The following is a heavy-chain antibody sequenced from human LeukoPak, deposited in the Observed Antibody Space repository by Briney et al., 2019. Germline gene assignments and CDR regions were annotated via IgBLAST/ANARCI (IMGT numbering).Heavy chain of an antibody. CDR3: ARTALYSSSSGINRRLDP. CDR1: GGSFSGYY. D-gene: IGHD6-6*01. CDR2: INHSGST. J-gene: IGHJ5*02. Sequence: SETLSLTCAVYGGSFSGYYWSWIRQPPGKGLEWIGEINHSGSTNYNPSLKSRVTISVDTSKNQFSLKLSSVTAADTAVYYCARTALYSSSSGINRRLDPWGQGTLVTVSS. V-gene: IGHV4-34*01.